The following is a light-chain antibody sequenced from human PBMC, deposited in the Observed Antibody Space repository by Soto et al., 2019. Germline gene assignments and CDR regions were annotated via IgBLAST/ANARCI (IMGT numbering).Light chain of an antibody. CDR1: QSINNW. J-gene: IGKJ4*01. Sequence: IPMTQSPSTVSASVGDRVTITCRASQSINNWLAWYQQKPGKAPKLLIYDVSSLGSGVPSRFSGSGSGAEFTLTISSLQPDDFATYYCQQYNSNFGGGTRVEIK. V-gene: IGKV1-5*01. CDR2: DVS. CDR3: QQYNSN.